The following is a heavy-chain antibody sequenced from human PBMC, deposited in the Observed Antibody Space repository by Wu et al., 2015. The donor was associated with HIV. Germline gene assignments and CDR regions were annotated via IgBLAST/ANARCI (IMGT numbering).Heavy chain of an antibody. V-gene: IGHV1-46*01. CDR1: GYTFTSYY. CDR2: INPSGGST. J-gene: IGHJ3*02. CDR3: ARVGGLRGAPYDAFDI. D-gene: IGHD3-10*01. Sequence: QVQLVQSGAEVKKPGASVKVSCKASGYTFTSYYMHWVRQAPGQGLEWMGIINPSGGSTSYAQKFQGRVTMTRDTSTSTVYMELSSLRSEDTAVYYCARVGGLRGAPYDAFDIWGQGTMVTVSS.